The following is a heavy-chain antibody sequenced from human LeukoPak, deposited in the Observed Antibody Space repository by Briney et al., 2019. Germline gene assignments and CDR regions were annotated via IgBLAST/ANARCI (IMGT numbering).Heavy chain of an antibody. D-gene: IGHD4-17*01. V-gene: IGHV4-39*01. CDR1: GGSISSSSYH. CDR2: IYYSGST. J-gene: IGHJ5*02. CDR3: ARQADDDGEYGWFDL. Sequence: SETLSLTCTVSGGSISSSSYHWGWIRQPPGKGLEWIGSIYYSGSTYYNPSLKSRVTISVDTSKNQFSLKLSSVTAADTAVYYCARQADDDGEYGWFDLWGQGTLVTVSS.